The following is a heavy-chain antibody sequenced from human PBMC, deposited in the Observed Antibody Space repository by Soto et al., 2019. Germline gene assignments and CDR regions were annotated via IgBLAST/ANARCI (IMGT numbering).Heavy chain of an antibody. CDR2: INAGNGNT. J-gene: IGHJ4*02. D-gene: IGHD2-21*02. Sequence: QVQLVQSGAEEKKPGASVKVSCKASGYTFTSYAMNWVLQAPGQRLEWMGWINAGNGNTKYSQKFQGRVTITRDTSASTAYMELSSLRSEDTAVYYCARSIVVVTALDYWGQGTLVTVSS. CDR1: GYTFTSYA. CDR3: ARSIVVVTALDY. V-gene: IGHV1-3*05.